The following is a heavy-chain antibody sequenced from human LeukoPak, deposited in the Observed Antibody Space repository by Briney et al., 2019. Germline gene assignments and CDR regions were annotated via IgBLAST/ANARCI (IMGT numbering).Heavy chain of an antibody. J-gene: IGHJ4*02. CDR3: ARSETIWYYFDH. V-gene: IGHV4-39*07. D-gene: IGHD1-7*01. Sequence: SETLSLTCTVSGNSISSGDNYWGWIRQTPGKGLEWIGNMYYRGSTYYNPSLNSRVSMSLDTSKNQFSLRLSSVTAADTAIYFCARSETIWYYFDHWGQGRLVTVSS. CDR1: GNSISSGDNY. CDR2: MYYRGST.